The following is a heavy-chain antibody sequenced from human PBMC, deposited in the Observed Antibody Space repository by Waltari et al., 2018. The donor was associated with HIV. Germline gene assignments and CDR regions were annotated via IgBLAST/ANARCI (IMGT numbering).Heavy chain of an antibody. CDR3: TRGTFTVTYYFDY. CDR2: IRSKAYGGTT. D-gene: IGHD4-17*01. Sequence: EVQLGESGGGLVQPGRSLRLSCATSGFSFGDYAMSWFRQAPGKGLEWVGVIRSKAYGGTTQYAASVKGRFTISRDDSKSIAYLQMNSLKTEDTALYYCTRGTFTVTYYFDYWGRGTLVTVSS. J-gene: IGHJ4*02. CDR1: GFSFGDYA. V-gene: IGHV3-49*03.